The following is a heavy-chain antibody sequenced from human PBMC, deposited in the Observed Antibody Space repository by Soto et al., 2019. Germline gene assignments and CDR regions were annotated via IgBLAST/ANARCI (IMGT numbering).Heavy chain of an antibody. CDR2: IKQDGSEK. CDR1: GFTFSSYW. Sequence: GGSLRLSCAASGFTFSSYWMSWVRQAPGKGLEWVANIKQDGSEKYYVDSVKGRFTISRDNAKNSLYLQMNSLRAEDTAVYYCARCEGWSGYYLGPRYYYYMDVWGKGTTVTVSS. CDR3: ARCEGWSGYYLGPRYYYYMDV. V-gene: IGHV3-7*01. D-gene: IGHD3-3*01. J-gene: IGHJ6*03.